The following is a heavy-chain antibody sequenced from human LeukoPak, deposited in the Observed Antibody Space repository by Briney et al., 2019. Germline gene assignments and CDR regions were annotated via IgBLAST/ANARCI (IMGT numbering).Heavy chain of an antibody. V-gene: IGHV3-20*04. CDR2: IHWNGGST. J-gene: IGHJ4*02. CDR1: GFTFDEYG. Sequence: GGSLRLSCAASGFTFDEYGMSWVRQAPGKGLEWVAGIHWNGGSTAYADSVKGRFTISRDNAKNSLYLQMNSLRAEDTAFYFCARSMNIVVVPAAGIDYGGQGTLVSVSS. CDR3: ARSMNIVVVPAAGIDY. D-gene: IGHD2-2*01.